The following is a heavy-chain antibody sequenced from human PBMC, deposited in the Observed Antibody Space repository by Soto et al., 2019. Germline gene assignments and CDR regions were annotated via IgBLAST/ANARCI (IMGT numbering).Heavy chain of an antibody. CDR2: IIPIFGAA. J-gene: IGHJ4*02. CDR1: GGSFTTYT. D-gene: IGHD2-8*01. Sequence: SVKVSCKASGGSFTTYTISWVRQAPGQGLEWMAGIIPIFGAAKSAPRFQGRVALTADESTRTVYMELSGLRSDDTAIYYCARDGNGNSLAYWGQGTLVTVSS. CDR3: ARDGNGNSLAY. V-gene: IGHV1-69*13.